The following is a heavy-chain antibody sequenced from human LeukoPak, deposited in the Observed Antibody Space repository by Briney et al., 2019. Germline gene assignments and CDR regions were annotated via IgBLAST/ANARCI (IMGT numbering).Heavy chain of an antibody. D-gene: IGHD3-10*01. CDR3: ARNRFENLPHNWFDP. J-gene: IGHJ5*02. V-gene: IGHV4-61*05. CDR2: IYASGST. Sequence: SETLSLTCTVSGGSISSSSYYWGWIRQPPGKGLEWIGYIYASGSTNYNPSLKSRVTISIDTSKNQFSLNLRSVTAADTAVYFCARNRFENLPHNWFDPWGQGTLVTVSS. CDR1: GGSISSSSYY.